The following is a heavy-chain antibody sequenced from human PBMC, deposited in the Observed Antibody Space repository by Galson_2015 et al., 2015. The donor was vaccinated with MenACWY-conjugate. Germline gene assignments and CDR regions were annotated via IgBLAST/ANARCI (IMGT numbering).Heavy chain of an antibody. D-gene: IGHD3-16*01. V-gene: IGHV1-18*01. CDR2: ISASTGNT. CDR3: ARASTGLSSRFLDV. Sequence: VKVPCKASGYTFSDSGVTWVRQAPGQGLEWMGWISASTGNTNYEQKFYGRVTMTTDTSTNTAFMELRSLRSDDTAVYFCARASTGLSSRFLDVWGQGTTVTVSS. J-gene: IGHJ6*02. CDR1: GYTFSDSG.